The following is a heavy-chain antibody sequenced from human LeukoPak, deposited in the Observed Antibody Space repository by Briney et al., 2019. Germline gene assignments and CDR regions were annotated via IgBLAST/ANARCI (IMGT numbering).Heavy chain of an antibody. Sequence: GGSLRPSCEASGSTFSSYGTSWVRQAPGKGLEWVSGISGSSGRTYYADSVKGRFTFSRDNSKNTLYLQMSSLRAEDTAVYYCVIHVSGDPDYWGQGTLVTVSS. V-gene: IGHV3-23*01. CDR1: GSTFSSYG. CDR3: VIHVSGDPDY. CDR2: ISGSSGRT. J-gene: IGHJ4*02. D-gene: IGHD4-17*01.